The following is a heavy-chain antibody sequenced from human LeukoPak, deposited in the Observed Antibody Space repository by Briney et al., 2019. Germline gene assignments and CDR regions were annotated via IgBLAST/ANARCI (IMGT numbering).Heavy chain of an antibody. CDR1: GFTFSSYS. CDR2: ISSSSSTI. Sequence: PGGSLRLSCAASGFTFSSYSMNWVRQAPGKGLEWVSYISSSSSTIYYADSVKGRFTIPRDNAKNSLYLQMNSLRAEDTAVYYCAREKMGVGATAGVGFDYWGQGTLVTVSS. CDR3: AREKMGVGATAGVGFDY. D-gene: IGHD1-26*01. V-gene: IGHV3-48*01. J-gene: IGHJ4*02.